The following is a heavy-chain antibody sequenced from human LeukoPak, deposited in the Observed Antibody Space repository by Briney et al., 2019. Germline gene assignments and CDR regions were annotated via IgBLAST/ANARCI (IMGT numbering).Heavy chain of an antibody. Sequence: GGSLRLSCGASGFTFSSYWMHWVRQAPGKGLVWISRINSDGSTTSYADSVKGRFTISRDNSKNTLYPQMNSLRAEDTAVYYCAKDPPAFFCSGGSCYPDYWGQGTLVTVSS. CDR3: AKDPPAFFCSGGSCYPDY. CDR2: INSDGSTT. V-gene: IGHV3-74*01. CDR1: GFTFSSYW. D-gene: IGHD2-15*01. J-gene: IGHJ4*02.